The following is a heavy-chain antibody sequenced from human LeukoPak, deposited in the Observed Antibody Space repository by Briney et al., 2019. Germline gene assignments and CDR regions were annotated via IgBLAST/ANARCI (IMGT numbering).Heavy chain of an antibody. J-gene: IGHJ4*02. V-gene: IGHV3-23*01. Sequence: RTGGSLRLSCSASGFTFNSYGMSWARQAPGTGLEWVSSISANGRKTHYADSVKGRFTISRDTSKNTLYLQMNGLRAEDTAVYYCARDLNTARFDYWGQGTLVTVSS. CDR2: ISANGRKT. D-gene: IGHD5-18*01. CDR3: ARDLNTARFDY. CDR1: GFTFNSYG.